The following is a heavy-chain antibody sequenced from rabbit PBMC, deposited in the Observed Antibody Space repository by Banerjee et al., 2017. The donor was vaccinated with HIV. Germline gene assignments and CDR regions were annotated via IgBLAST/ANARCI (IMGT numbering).Heavy chain of an antibody. CDR3: ARDSSGWAIVFNL. D-gene: IGHD4-1*01. CDR2: IDTGSSGNT. CDR1: GFDLSSYYD. Sequence: QSLEESGGDLVKPGASLTLTCKASGFDLSSYYDMCWVRQAPGKGLEWIACIDTGSSGNTYYATWAKGRFTISKTSSTTVTLQMTSLTAADTATYFCARDSSGWAIVFNLWGPGTLVTVS. V-gene: IGHV1S40*01. J-gene: IGHJ4*01.